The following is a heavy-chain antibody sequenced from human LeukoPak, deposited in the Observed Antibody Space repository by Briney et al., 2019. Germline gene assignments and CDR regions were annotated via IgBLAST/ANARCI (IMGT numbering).Heavy chain of an antibody. D-gene: IGHD1-26*01. CDR3: ARYSGSYYYPPAWDL. J-gene: IGHJ4*02. V-gene: IGHV3-23*01. CDR1: GFTFSSYA. CDR2: ISGSGGST. Sequence: GGSLRLSCAASGFTFSSYAVSWVRQAPGKGLEWVSAISGSGGSTYYADSVKGRFTISRDNSKNTLYLQMDSLRADDTAVYYCARYSGSYYYPPAWDLWGQGTLVTVSS.